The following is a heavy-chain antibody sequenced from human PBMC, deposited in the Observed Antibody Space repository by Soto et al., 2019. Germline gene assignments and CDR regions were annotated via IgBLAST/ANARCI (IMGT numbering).Heavy chain of an antibody. D-gene: IGHD5-18*01. V-gene: IGHV3-74*01. Sequence: EVQLVESGGGLFQPGGPLSLSCAASGFTFGNSWLHWVRQAPGKGLVWVSRIKGDESTTNYADSVKGRFTISRDNANDVVFLHMNTMTADDTAVYYCARGGYGLWLNDYWGQGTLVTVSS. CDR2: IKGDESTT. J-gene: IGHJ4*02. CDR1: GFTFGNSW. CDR3: ARGGYGLWLNDY.